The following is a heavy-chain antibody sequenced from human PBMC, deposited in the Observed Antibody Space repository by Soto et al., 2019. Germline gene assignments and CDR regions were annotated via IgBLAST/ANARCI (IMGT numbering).Heavy chain of an antibody. CDR2: ISAYNGNT. V-gene: IGHV1-18*01. CDR1: GYTFTSSG. D-gene: IGHD2-15*01. J-gene: IGHJ4*02. Sequence: ASVKVSCKASGYTFTSSGIRWVRQAPGQGLEWMGWISAYNGNTNYAQKLQGRVTMTTDTSTSTAYMELRSLRADDTAIYYCVRMSVAATWGYHFDYWGQGALVTVSS. CDR3: VRMSVAATWGYHFDY.